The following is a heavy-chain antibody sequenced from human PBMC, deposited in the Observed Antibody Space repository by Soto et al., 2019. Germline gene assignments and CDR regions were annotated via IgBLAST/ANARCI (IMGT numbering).Heavy chain of an antibody. Sequence: QVQLVQSGAEVKKPGSSVKVSCKASGGTFSSYAISWVRQAPGQGLEWMGGIIPIFGTANCAQKFQGRVTITADESTSTAYMELSSLRSEDTAVYYCARAGRGTHPGRDYYYGIDVWGQGTTVTVSS. CDR2: IIPIFGTA. D-gene: IGHD1-26*01. CDR3: ARAGRGTHPGRDYYYGIDV. CDR1: GGTFSSYA. J-gene: IGHJ6*02. V-gene: IGHV1-69*01.